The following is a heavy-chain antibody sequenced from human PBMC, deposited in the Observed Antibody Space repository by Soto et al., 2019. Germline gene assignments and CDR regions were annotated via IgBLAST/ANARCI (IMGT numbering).Heavy chain of an antibody. CDR2: VRNELRGYST. CDR3: VRDRSWSYES. J-gene: IGHJ5*02. CDR1: GFTFTDHF. Sequence: GGSLRLSCVASGFTFTDHFMDWVRQAPGKGLEWVGRVRNELRGYSTDSAASVKGRFIISRDDSHNSIYLQMNSLRTEDTAVYYCVRDRSWSYESWGLGTLVTVSS. V-gene: IGHV3-72*01. D-gene: IGHD1-26*01.